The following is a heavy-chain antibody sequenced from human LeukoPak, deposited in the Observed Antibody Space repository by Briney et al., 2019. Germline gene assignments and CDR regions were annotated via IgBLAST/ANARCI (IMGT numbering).Heavy chain of an antibody. CDR1: GLTFSSYG. CDR3: ARVEVGGSYSKFDY. J-gene: IGHJ4*02. V-gene: IGHV3-30*03. D-gene: IGHD1-26*01. CDR2: ISYDGSNK. Sequence: GGSLRLSCAASGLTFSSYGMHCVRQAPGKGLEWVAVISYDGSNKYYADSVKGRFTISRDNAKNTLSLQMNSLRAEDTAVYYCARVEVGGSYSKFDYWGQGTLVTVSS.